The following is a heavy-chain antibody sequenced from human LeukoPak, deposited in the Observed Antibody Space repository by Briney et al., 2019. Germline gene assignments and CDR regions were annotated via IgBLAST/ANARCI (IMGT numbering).Heavy chain of an antibody. V-gene: IGHV1-2*02. CDR1: GYTFTDSY. D-gene: IGHD3-10*01. CDR3: ARDGRLTIFVRGIITEGSPPKN. Sequence: ASVKVSRKASGYTFTDSYMHWVPQAPGQGLEWMGWINPKTGDKHYTQRFQGRVNMTRDTSIRTAYMELNSLRSDDTAVYYCARDGRLTIFVRGIITEGSPPKNWGQGTLVTVSS. CDR2: INPKTGDK. J-gene: IGHJ4*02.